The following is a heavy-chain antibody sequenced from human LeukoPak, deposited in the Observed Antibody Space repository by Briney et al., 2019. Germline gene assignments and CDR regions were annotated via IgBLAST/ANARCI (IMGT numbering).Heavy chain of an antibody. D-gene: IGHD6-13*01. CDR3: ARGGAAPTIWFDP. CDR2: INSVGSST. CDR1: GFTFSGYW. J-gene: IGHJ5*02. Sequence: GGSLRLSCAASGFTFSGYWMHWVRQAPGKGLVWVSRINSVGSSTTYAGSVKGRFTISRDNARNTLYLQMNTLRAEDTAVYYCARGGAAPTIWFDPWGQGTLVTVSS. V-gene: IGHV3-74*01.